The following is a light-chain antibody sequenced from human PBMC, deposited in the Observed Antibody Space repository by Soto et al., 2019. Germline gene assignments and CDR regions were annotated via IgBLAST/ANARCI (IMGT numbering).Light chain of an antibody. V-gene: IGKV3-20*01. CDR3: QQYGRSGT. CDR1: QSVSRTY. CDR2: ATS. J-gene: IGKJ1*01. Sequence: EIVWTQSPGTLSLSPGERASPFCRASQSVSRTYLAWYQQKPVQAPRLLIYATSSRATGIPDRFSGSGSGTDFTLTISRLEADDFAVYYCQQYGRSGTFGQGTKVDIK.